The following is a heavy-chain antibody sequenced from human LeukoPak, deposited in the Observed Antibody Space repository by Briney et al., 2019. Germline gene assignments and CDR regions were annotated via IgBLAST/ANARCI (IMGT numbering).Heavy chain of an antibody. D-gene: IGHD6-13*01. V-gene: IGHV1-46*01. CDR3: ARELAGSWYHPGDYYFDY. CDR2: INPSGGST. CDR1: GYTFTSYY. Sequence: ASVKVSCKASGYTFTSYYMHWVRQAPGQGLEWMGIINPSGGSTSYAQKFQGRVTMTRDTSTSTVYMELNSLRAEDTAVYYCARELAGSWYHPGDYYFDYWGQGTLVTVSS. J-gene: IGHJ4*02.